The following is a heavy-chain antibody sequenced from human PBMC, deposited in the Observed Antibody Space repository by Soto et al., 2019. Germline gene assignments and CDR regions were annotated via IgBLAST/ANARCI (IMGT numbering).Heavy chain of an antibody. V-gene: IGHV4-31*03. CDR2: IYYGGST. D-gene: IGHD3-16*01. J-gene: IGHJ5*02. CDR3: ARVDYGDNWFDP. Sequence: SETLSLTCTVSGGSISSGGYYWSWIRQHPGKGLEWIGYIYYGGSTYYNPSLKSRVTISVDTSRNQFSLKPSSVTAADTAVYYCARVDYGDNWFDPWGQGTLVTVSS. CDR1: GGSISSGGYY.